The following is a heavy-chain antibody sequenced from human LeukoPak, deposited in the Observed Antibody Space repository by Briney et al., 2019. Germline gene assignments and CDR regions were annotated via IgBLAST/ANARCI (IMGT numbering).Heavy chain of an antibody. V-gene: IGHV4-59*01. CDR1: GGSISSNY. Sequence: SETLSLTCTVSGGSISSNYWSWIRQSPGKGLEWIGYIHYSGSTSYNPSLKGRVTISVDTSKNQFSLKLSSVTVADTAVYYCARVKGSGYYYVFDYWGQGTLVTVSS. CDR3: ARVKGSGYYYVFDY. CDR2: IHYSGST. J-gene: IGHJ4*02. D-gene: IGHD3-22*01.